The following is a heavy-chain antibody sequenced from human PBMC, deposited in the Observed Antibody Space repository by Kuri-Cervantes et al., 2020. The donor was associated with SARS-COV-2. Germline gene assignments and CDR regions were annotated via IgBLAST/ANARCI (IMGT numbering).Heavy chain of an antibody. V-gene: IGHV3-30*03. CDR1: GFTFSTYA. D-gene: IGHD2-15*01. CDR2: ITYDGNSK. CDR3: VRERPPLVVVAATGD. Sequence: GGSLRLSCAASGFTFSTYAMHWVRQASGKGLEWVAVITYDGNSKYYADSVKGRFTVSRDNSKNTLYLQMNRLTSEDTAIYYCVRERPPLVVVAATGDWGQGSLVTVSS. J-gene: IGHJ4*02.